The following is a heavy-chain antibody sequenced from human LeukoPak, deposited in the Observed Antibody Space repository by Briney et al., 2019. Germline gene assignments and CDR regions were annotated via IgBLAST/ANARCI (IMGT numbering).Heavy chain of an antibody. CDR3: AGTTEGGYTYDYFYYYMDV. CDR2: INHSGST. J-gene: IGHJ6*03. V-gene: IGHV4-34*01. CDR1: GGSFSGYY. D-gene: IGHD5-18*01. Sequence: SETLSLTCAVYGGSFSGYYWSWLRQPPGKGLEWIGEINHSGSTNYNPSLKSRVTISVDTSKNQFSLKLRSVTAADTAVYYCAGTTEGGYTYDYFYYYMDVWGKGTTVTISS.